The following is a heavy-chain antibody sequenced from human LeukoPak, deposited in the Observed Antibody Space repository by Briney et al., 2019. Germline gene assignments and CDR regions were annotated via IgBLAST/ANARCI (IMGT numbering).Heavy chain of an antibody. CDR1: GFTFSHYS. V-gene: IGHV3-48*04. CDR3: VRDLFGRDRRPFDC. CDR2: INDNSDTI. Sequence: GGSLRLSCAASGFTFSHYSMHWVRQAPGKGLECVSYINDNSDTIFYADSVKGRFTISRDNAKNSLYLQMNSLGAEDTAIYYCVRDLFGRDRRPFDCWGQGTLVTVSS. D-gene: IGHD3-16*01. J-gene: IGHJ4*02.